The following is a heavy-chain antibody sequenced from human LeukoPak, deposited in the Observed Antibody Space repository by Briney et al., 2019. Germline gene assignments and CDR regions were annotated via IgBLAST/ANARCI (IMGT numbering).Heavy chain of an antibody. D-gene: IGHD3-22*01. Sequence: PGGSLRLSCAASGFTVSSNYMSWVRQAPGKGLEWVSVIYSGGSTYYADSVKGRFTISRDNSKNTLYLQMNSLRAEDTAVYYCARGRGVNYYDSSGYPFDYWGQGTLVTVSS. CDR2: IYSGGST. CDR1: GFTVSSNY. J-gene: IGHJ4*02. V-gene: IGHV3-53*05. CDR3: ARGRGVNYYDSSGYPFDY.